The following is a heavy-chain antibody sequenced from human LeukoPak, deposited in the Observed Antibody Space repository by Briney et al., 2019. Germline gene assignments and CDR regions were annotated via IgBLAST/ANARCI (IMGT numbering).Heavy chain of an antibody. CDR3: ARFRNPDAIPATFYYYFDY. CDR2: IYYSGST. D-gene: IGHD2-8*01. V-gene: IGHV4-30-4*01. J-gene: IGHJ4*02. CDR1: GGSISSGDYY. Sequence: SQTLSLTCTVSGGSISSGDYYWSWIRQPPGKGLEWIGYIYYSGSTYYNPSLKSRVTISVDTSKNQFSLKLSSVTAADTAVYYCARFRNPDAIPATFYYYFDYWGQGTLVTVSS.